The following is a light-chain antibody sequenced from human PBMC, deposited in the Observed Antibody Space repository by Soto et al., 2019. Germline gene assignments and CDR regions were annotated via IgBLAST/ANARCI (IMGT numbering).Light chain of an antibody. CDR3: SSFADSNSYV. CDR1: SSDIGGYTY. J-gene: IGLJ1*01. V-gene: IGLV2-8*01. CDR2: EVS. Sequence: QSALNQPPSASGSPGQSVTISCSGSSSDIGGYTYVSWYQHHPGKAPKLMIYEVSKRPSGVPDRFSGSKSGNTASLTVSGLQAEDEADYYCSSFADSNSYVFGTGTKLTVL.